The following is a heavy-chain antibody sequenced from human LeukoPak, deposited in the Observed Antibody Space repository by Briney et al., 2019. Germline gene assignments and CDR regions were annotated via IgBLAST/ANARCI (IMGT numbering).Heavy chain of an antibody. V-gene: IGHV1-69*05. J-gene: IGHJ2*01. D-gene: IGHD1-7*01. CDR2: IIPIFGTA. CDR3: ARDRSITGTTRYFDL. CDR1: GGTFSSYA. Sequence: SVKVSCKASGGTFSSYAISWVRQAPGQGLEWMGGIIPIFGTANYAQKFQGRVTITTDESTSTAYMELSSLRSEDTAVYYCARDRSITGTTRYFDLWGRGTLVTVS.